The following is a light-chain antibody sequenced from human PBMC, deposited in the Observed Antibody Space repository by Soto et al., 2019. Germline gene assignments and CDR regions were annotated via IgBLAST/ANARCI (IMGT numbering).Light chain of an antibody. CDR1: SSNIGSNY. CDR2: RNN. J-gene: IGLJ2*01. Sequence: QSVLTQPPSASGTPGQRVTISCSGSSSNIGSNYVYWYQQLPGTAPKLLIYRNNQRPSGVPDRFSGSKSGTSASLAISGLRSEDEAYYYCAAWDDSLSGRVVFSGGTKLTVL. V-gene: IGLV1-47*01. CDR3: AAWDDSLSGRVV.